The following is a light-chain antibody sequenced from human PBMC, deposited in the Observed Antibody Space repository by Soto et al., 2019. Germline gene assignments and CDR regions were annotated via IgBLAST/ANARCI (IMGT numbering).Light chain of an antibody. CDR1: SSDVGGYNS. CDR2: DVS. CDR3: SSYTSSSSYA. J-gene: IGLJ1*01. Sequence: QSVLTQPASVSGSPGQSITLLCTGTSSDVGGYNSVSWYQQHPGKAPKLMIHDVSNRPSGVSNRFSGSKSGNTASLTISGLQAEDEADYYCSSYTSSSSYAFGTGTKVTVL. V-gene: IGLV2-14*01.